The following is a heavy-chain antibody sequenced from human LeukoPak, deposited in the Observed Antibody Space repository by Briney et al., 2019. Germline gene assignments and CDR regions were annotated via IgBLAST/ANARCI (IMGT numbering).Heavy chain of an antibody. CDR2: INWNGGST. J-gene: IGHJ6*03. CDR3: ARVGFSGTRKYYYYYYYMGV. Sequence: GGSLRLSCAASGFTFDDYGMSWVRQAPGKGLEWVSGINWNGGSTGYADSVKGRFTISRDNAKNSLYLQMNSLRAEDTALYYCARVGFSGTRKYYYYYYYMGVWGKGTTVTVSS. CDR1: GFTFDDYG. V-gene: IGHV3-20*04.